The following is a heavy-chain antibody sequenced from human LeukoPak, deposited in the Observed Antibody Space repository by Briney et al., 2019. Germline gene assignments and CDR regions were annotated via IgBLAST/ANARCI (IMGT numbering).Heavy chain of an antibody. CDR2: IWYDGSNK. Sequence: PGGSLRLSRAASGFTFSSYGMHWVRQAPGKGLEWVAVIWYDGSNKYYADSVKGRFTISRDNSKNTLYLQMNSLRAEDTAVYYCARDREEYSSSLQLVPDYWGQGTLVTVSS. CDR3: ARDREEYSSSLQLVPDY. V-gene: IGHV3-33*01. D-gene: IGHD6-6*01. J-gene: IGHJ4*02. CDR1: GFTFSSYG.